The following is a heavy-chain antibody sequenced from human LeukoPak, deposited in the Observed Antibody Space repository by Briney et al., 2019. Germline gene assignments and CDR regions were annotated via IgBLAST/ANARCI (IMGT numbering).Heavy chain of an antibody. CDR1: GFSFSSYA. CDR2: ISGSGGST. Sequence: GGSLRLSCAASGFSFSSYAMNWVRQVPGKGLEWVSGISGSGGSTFYADSVKGRFAISRDNSKDTLYLQMNSLRAEDTAVYYCAKVIGYSINWYDHWGQGTLVTVSS. D-gene: IGHD6-13*01. J-gene: IGHJ5*02. CDR3: AKVIGYSINWYDH. V-gene: IGHV3-23*01.